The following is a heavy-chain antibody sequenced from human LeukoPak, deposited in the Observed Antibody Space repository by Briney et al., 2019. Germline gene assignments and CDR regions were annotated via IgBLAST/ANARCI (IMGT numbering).Heavy chain of an antibody. CDR2: INHSGST. CDR3: ARVDYYYYMDV. J-gene: IGHJ6*03. Sequence: SETLSLTCAVYGGSFSGYYWSWIRPPPGKGLEWIGEINHSGSTNYNPSLKSRVTISVDTSKNQFSLKLSSVTAADTAVYYCARVDYYYYMDVWGKGTTVTVSS. V-gene: IGHV4-34*01. CDR1: GGSFSGYY.